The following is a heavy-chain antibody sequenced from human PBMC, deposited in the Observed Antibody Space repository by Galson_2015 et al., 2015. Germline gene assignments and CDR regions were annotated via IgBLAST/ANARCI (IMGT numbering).Heavy chain of an antibody. V-gene: IGHV3-30*01. CDR2: ISYDGANT. CDR3: ASLARFLEWLLSRSGVPAFDT. Sequence: SLRLSCAASGFTFSGFGMHWVRQAPGKGLEWVAVISYDGANTYYADSVRGRFTISRDNFRNTLYLQMNSLRAEDTAVYYCASLARFLEWLLSRSGVPAFDTWGQGTMVTVSS. J-gene: IGHJ3*02. CDR1: GFTFSGFG. D-gene: IGHD3-3*01.